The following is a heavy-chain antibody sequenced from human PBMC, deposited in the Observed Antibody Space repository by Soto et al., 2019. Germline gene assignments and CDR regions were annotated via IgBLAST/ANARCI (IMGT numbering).Heavy chain of an antibody. J-gene: IGHJ5*02. CDR1: GYTFTSYG. D-gene: IGHD3-22*01. CDR3: ARSNMIVVVIKGVDWFDP. CDR2: ISAYNGNT. V-gene: IGHV1-18*04. Sequence: ASLKVSCKASGYTFTSYGISWVRQAPCQGLEWMGWISAYNGNTNYAQKLQGRVTMTTDTSTSTAYMELRSLRSDDTAVYYCARSNMIVVVIKGVDWFDPWGQGTLVTVSS.